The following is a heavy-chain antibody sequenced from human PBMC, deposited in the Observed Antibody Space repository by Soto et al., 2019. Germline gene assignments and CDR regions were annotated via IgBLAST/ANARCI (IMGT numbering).Heavy chain of an antibody. J-gene: IGHJ4*02. CDR1: GYTLTELS. CDR2: FDPEDGET. D-gene: IGHD2-2*01. Sequence: ASVKVSCKVSGYTLTELSMHWVRQAPGKGLEWMGGFDPEDGETIYAQKFQGRVTMTEDTSTDTAYMELSSLRSEDTAVYYCETTIRVVVPAVFGYWGQGTLVTVSS. CDR3: ETTIRVVVPAVFGY. V-gene: IGHV1-24*01.